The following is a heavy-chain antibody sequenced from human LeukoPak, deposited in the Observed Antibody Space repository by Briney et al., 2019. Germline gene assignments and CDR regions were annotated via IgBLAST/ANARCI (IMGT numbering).Heavy chain of an antibody. CDR3: AKDRGLEVQYYFDY. V-gene: IGHV3-23*01. J-gene: IGHJ4*02. Sequence: GGSLRLSCAASGFTFSSYWMHWVRQAPGKGLVWVSAISGSGGSTYYADSVKGRFTISRDNSKNTLYLQMNSLRAEDTAVYYCAKDRGLEVQYYFDYWGQGTLVTVSS. CDR1: GFTFSSYW. D-gene: IGHD1-1*01. CDR2: ISGSGGST.